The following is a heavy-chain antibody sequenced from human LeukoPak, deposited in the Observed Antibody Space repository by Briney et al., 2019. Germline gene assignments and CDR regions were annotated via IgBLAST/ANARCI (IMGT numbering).Heavy chain of an antibody. CDR1: GGSITSYY. V-gene: IGHV4-59*01. D-gene: IGHD3-9*01. J-gene: IGHJ5*02. CDR2: IHYSGST. CDR3: ARDLTGYNWFDP. Sequence: KPSETLSLTCTVSGGSITSYYWSWIRQPPGRGLEWIGYIHYSGSTNYNPSLKSRVTISVDTSKNQFSLKLSSVTAADTAVYYCARDLTGYNWFDPWGQGTLVTVSS.